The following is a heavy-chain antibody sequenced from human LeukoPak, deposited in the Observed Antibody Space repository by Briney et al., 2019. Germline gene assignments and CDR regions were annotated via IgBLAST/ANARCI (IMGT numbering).Heavy chain of an antibody. V-gene: IGHV3-66*02. CDR1: GFTVNSNY. J-gene: IGHJ4*02. CDR3: ASMGIEMATTY. CDR2: IYSGGST. D-gene: IGHD5-24*01. Sequence: GGSLRLSCAASGFTVNSNYMSWVRQAPGKGLEWVSVIYSGGSTYYADSVKGRFTISRDNSKNTLYLQMNCLRAEDTAVYYCASMGIEMATTYWGQGTLVTVSS.